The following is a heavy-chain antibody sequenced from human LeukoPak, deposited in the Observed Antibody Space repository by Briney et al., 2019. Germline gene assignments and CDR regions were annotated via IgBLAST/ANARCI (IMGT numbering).Heavy chain of an antibody. V-gene: IGHV1-69*04. Sequence: VKVSCKASGGTFSSYAISWVRQAPGQGLEWMGRIIPILGIANYAQKFQGRVTITADKSTSTAYMELSSLRSEDTAVYYCARASQWLVLGDYWGQGTLVTVSS. D-gene: IGHD6-19*01. CDR3: ARASQWLVLGDY. J-gene: IGHJ4*02. CDR1: GGTFSSYA. CDR2: IIPILGIA.